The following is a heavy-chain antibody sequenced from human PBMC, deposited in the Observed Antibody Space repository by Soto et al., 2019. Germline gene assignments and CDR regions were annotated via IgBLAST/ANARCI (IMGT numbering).Heavy chain of an antibody. J-gene: IGHJ4*02. Sequence: SETLSLTCTVSGGSISSYYWSWIRQPPGKGLEWIGYIYYSGSTNYNPSLKSRVTISVDTSKNQFFLNLNSVTAADTAVYYCARDVGSSHGPGHPHYFDYWGQGTLVTVSS. D-gene: IGHD2-2*01. CDR1: GGSISSYY. V-gene: IGHV4-59*12. CDR3: ARDVGSSHGPGHPHYFDY. CDR2: IYYSGST.